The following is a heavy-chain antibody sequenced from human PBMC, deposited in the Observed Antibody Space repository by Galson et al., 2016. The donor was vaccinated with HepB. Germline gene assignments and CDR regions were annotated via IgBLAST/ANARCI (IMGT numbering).Heavy chain of an antibody. D-gene: IGHD3-16*01. CDR3: GKHGGFDY. CDR1: GFSFSTSG. CDR2: ITGSGAAT. J-gene: IGHJ4*02. Sequence: SLRLSCAASGFSFSTSGMSWVRQTPGRGPKWVSGITGSGAATHYADSVRGRFTISRDNSKNTLYLYMNSLRVGDTAVYYCGKHGGFDYWGQGALVTVSS. V-gene: IGHV3-23*01.